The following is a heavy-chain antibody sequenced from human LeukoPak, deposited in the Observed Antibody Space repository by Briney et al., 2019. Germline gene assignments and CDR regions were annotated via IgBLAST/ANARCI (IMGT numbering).Heavy chain of an antibody. J-gene: IGHJ4*02. CDR3: ARVGVVPAAGSLDY. D-gene: IGHD2-2*01. V-gene: IGHV4-39*01. Sequence: SETLSLTCTVSGGSISSSSYYWGWIRQPPGKVLEWIGSIYYSGSTYYNPSLKSRVTISVDTSKNQFSLKLSSVTAADTAVYYCARVGVVPAAGSLDYWGQGTLVTVSS. CDR1: GGSISSSSYY. CDR2: IYYSGST.